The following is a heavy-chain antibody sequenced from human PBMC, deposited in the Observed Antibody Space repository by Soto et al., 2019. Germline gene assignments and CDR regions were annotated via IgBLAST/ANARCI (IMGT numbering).Heavy chain of an antibody. CDR1: GGTFSSYT. J-gene: IGHJ5*02. CDR2: IIPILGIA. CDR3: ARDGSAAVSSARNWFDP. D-gene: IGHD6-13*01. V-gene: IGHV1-69*08. Sequence: QVQLVQSGAEVKKPGSSVKVSCKASGGTFSSYTISWVRQAPGQGLEWMGRIIPILGIANYAQKCQGRVTITADKSTSTAYMELSSLRSEDTAVYYCARDGSAAVSSARNWFDPWGQGTLVTVSS.